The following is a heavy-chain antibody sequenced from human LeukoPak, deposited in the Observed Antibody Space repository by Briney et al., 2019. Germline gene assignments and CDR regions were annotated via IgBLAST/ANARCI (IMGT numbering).Heavy chain of an antibody. J-gene: IGHJ6*04. CDR1: ASTFSSYE. Sequence: GGSLRLSCAVSASTFSSYEMNWFRQAPGKGLEWVSYISGSGSTIYYADSVKGRFTISRDNAKNSLYLQMNSLRAEDTAVYYCAELGITMIGGVWGKGTTVTISS. CDR3: AELGITMIGGV. V-gene: IGHV3-48*03. D-gene: IGHD3-10*02. CDR2: ISGSGSTI.